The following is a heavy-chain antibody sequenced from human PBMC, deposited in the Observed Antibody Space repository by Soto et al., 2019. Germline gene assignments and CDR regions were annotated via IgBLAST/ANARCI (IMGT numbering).Heavy chain of an antibody. CDR1: GFSLSTSGLG. Sequence: QITLKESGPTLVIPTQTLTLTCTFSGFSLSTSGLGVGWIRQPPGKALEWLALIYWNDDKRYSPSLKARLTITKDTSKSQVVLTMTNMDPVDTATYYCAHRPSGWYLFDYWGQGTLVTVSS. D-gene: IGHD6-19*01. CDR2: IYWNDDK. CDR3: AHRPSGWYLFDY. J-gene: IGHJ4*02. V-gene: IGHV2-5*01.